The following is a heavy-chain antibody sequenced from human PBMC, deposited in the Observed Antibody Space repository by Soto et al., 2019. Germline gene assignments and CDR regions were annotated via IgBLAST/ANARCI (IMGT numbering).Heavy chain of an antibody. CDR1: GGSISSYY. J-gene: IGHJ6*02. CDR3: AAHPQLGYYYYGMDV. Sequence: QVQLQESGPGLVKPSETLSLTCTVSGGSISSYYWSWIRQPPGKGLEWIGYIYYSGSTNYNPSLKRRVTISVDTSKNQFSLKLSSVTAADTAVYYCAAHPQLGYYYYGMDVWGQGTTVTVSS. CDR2: IYYSGST. D-gene: IGHD3-10*01. V-gene: IGHV4-59*01.